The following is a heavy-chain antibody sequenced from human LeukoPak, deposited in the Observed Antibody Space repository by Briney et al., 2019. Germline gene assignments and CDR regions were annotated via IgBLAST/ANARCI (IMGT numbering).Heavy chain of an antibody. J-gene: IGHJ4*02. CDR1: GYTFTGYY. CDR2: INPNSGGT. Sequence: ASVKVSCKASGYTFTGYYMHWVRQAPGQGLEWMGWINPNSGGTNYAPKFQGRVTMTRDTSISTAYMELSRLRSDDTAVYYCARAGLLWFGVVFDYWGQGTLVTVSS. V-gene: IGHV1-2*02. D-gene: IGHD3-10*01. CDR3: ARAGLLWFGVVFDY.